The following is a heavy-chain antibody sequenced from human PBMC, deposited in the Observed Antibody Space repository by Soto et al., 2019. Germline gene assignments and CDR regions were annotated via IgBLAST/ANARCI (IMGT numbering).Heavy chain of an antibody. CDR2: IIPIFGTA. D-gene: IGHD2-21*01. Sequence: SVKVSCKASGYTFTSYAISWVRQAPGQGLEWMGGIIPIFGTANYAQKFQGRVTISADESTSTAYMELSSLRSEDTAVYYCAGGDGYNRYYYYYGMDVWGQGTTVTVSS. V-gene: IGHV1-69*13. CDR3: AGGDGYNRYYYYYGMDV. CDR1: GYTFTSYA. J-gene: IGHJ6*02.